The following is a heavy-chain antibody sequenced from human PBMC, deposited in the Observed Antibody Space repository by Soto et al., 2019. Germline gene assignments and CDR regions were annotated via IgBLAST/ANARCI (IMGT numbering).Heavy chain of an antibody. CDR1: GFTFSSYA. D-gene: IGHD5-12*01. J-gene: IGHJ4*02. V-gene: IGHV3-23*01. CDR2: ISGSGGST. CDR3: AKDQSGFGYNKLFDY. Sequence: GGSLRLSCAVSGFTFSSYAMSWVRQVPGKGLEWVSAISGSGGSTYHADSVKGRFTISRDNSKNTLYPQMNSLRAEDTAVYYCAKDQSGFGYNKLFDYWGQGTLVTVSS.